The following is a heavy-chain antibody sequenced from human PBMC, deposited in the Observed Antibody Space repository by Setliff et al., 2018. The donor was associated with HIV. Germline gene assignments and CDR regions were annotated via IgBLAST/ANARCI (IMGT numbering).Heavy chain of an antibody. CDR3: AKDLGRVDWFDP. CDR2: ISRSGSTI. J-gene: IGHJ5*02. Sequence: GGSLRLSCAASGFTFSDYYMSWIRQAPGKGLEWVSYISRSGSTIHYADSVKGRFTISRDNAKNTLYLQMNSLRAEDTAVYYCAKDLGRVDWFDPWGQGTLVTVSS. D-gene: IGHD1-26*01. V-gene: IGHV3-11*01. CDR1: GFTFSDYY.